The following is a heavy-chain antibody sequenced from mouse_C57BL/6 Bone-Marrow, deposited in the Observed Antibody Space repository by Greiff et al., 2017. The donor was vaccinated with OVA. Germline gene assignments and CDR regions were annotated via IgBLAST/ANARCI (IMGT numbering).Heavy chain of an antibody. CDR2: IYPRSGNT. J-gene: IGHJ2*01. Sequence: QAQLQQSGAELARPGASVKLSCKASGYTFTSYGISWVKQRTGQGLEWIGEIYPRSGNTYYNEKFKGKATLTADKSSGTAYMELRSLTSEDSAVYFCARGKGITTRGYFDYWGQGTTLTVSS. D-gene: IGHD1-1*01. V-gene: IGHV1-81*01. CDR3: ARGKGITTRGYFDY. CDR1: GYTFTSYG.